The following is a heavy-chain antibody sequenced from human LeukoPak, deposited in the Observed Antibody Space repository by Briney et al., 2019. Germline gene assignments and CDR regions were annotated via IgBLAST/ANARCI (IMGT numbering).Heavy chain of an antibody. V-gene: IGHV1-2*02. CDR1: GYTFTGYF. CDR3: ARVGAYPHNWSDP. J-gene: IGHJ5*02. Sequence: ASVKVSCKASGYTFTGYFIHWVRQAPGQGLEWMGWIKPNSGVTNYAQKFQGRVTMTRDTSISTAYMELSSLRPDDTAVYYCARVGAYPHNWSDPWGQGTLVTVSS. D-gene: IGHD3-10*01. CDR2: IKPNSGVT.